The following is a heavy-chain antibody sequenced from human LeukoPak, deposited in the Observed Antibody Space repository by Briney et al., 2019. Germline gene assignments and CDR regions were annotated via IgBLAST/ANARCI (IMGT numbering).Heavy chain of an antibody. CDR1: GFTFSSYA. V-gene: IGHV3-30*04. D-gene: IGHD1-26*01. CDR2: ISYDGSNK. J-gene: IGHJ5*02. Sequence: GGSLRLSCAASGFTFSSYAMHWVRQAPGKGLEWVAVISYDGSNKYYADSVKGRFTISRDNSKSTLYLQMNSLRSDDTAVYYCARLSGSPSQGYNWFDPWGQGTLVTVSS. CDR3: ARLSGSPSQGYNWFDP.